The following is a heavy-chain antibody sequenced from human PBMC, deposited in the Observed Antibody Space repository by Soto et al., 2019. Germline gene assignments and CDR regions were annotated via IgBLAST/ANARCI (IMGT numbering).Heavy chain of an antibody. CDR2: ISGSGGST. D-gene: IGHD2-8*02. CDR3: AKDQRWPTGLSYYYGMDV. CDR1: GFTFSSYA. Sequence: GGSLRLSCAASGFTFSSYAMSWVRQAPGKGLEWVSAISGSGGSTYYADSVKGRFTISRDNSKNTLYLQMNSLRAEDTAVYYCAKDQRWPTGLSYYYGMDVWGQGTTVTVSS. J-gene: IGHJ6*02. V-gene: IGHV3-23*01.